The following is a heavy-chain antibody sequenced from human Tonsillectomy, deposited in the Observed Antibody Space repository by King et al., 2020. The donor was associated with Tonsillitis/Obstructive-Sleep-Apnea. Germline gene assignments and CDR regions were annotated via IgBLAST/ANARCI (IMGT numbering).Heavy chain of an antibody. Sequence: VQLVQSGAEVKKPGASVRVSSKASGYTFTNYGITWVRQAPGQGLEWMGWISGNNDNTNYAQKLQGRITMTTDKSTSTAYMELRSLRSDDTAVYYCARDTQEEKGRCLDCLLGVNWFDPWGQGTLVTVFS. CDR1: GYTFTNYG. J-gene: IGHJ5*02. CDR2: ISGNNDNT. D-gene: IGHD3/OR15-3a*01. V-gene: IGHV1-18*01. CDR3: ARDTQEEKGRCLDCLLGVNWFDP.